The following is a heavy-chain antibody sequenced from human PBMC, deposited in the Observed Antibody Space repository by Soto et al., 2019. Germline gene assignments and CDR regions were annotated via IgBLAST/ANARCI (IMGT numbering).Heavy chain of an antibody. J-gene: IGHJ4*02. Sequence: ESGGGVVQPGRSLRLSCAASGFTFSSYGMHWVRQAPGKGLEWVAVISYDGSNKYYADSVKGRFTISRDNSKNTLYLQMNSLRAEDTAVYYCAKGRGVGATAYFDYWGQGTLVTVSS. CDR2: ISYDGSNK. D-gene: IGHD1-26*01. V-gene: IGHV3-30*18. CDR1: GFTFSSYG. CDR3: AKGRGVGATAYFDY.